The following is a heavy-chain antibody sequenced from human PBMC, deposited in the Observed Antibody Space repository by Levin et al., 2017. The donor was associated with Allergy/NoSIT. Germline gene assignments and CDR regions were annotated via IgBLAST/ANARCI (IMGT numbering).Heavy chain of an antibody. Sequence: GGSLRLSCAASGFPFSDYYMTWVRQAPGKGLKWVSYIASRITYTNYADSVKGRFTISRDNAKNSLFLQMNSLRAEDTAVYYCARRGTRGGYDRYYFDYLGQGTLVTVSS. V-gene: IGHV3-11*03. J-gene: IGHJ4*02. CDR3: ARRGTRGGYDRYYFDY. CDR1: GFPFSDYY. D-gene: IGHD5-12*01. CDR2: IASRITYT.